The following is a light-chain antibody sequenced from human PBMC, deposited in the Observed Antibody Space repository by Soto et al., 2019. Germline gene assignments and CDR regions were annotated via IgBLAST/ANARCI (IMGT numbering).Light chain of an antibody. V-gene: IGKV3-20*01. CDR1: QSVNNNF. CDR3: QQYGTAPLT. J-gene: IGKJ4*01. CDR2: DAS. Sequence: EIVLTQSPGTLSLSPGERATLSCRASQSVNNNFLAWYQQKPGQAPRPLIYDASSRATGIPDRFSGRGSGTDFTLTISRLEPEEFAVYSCQQYGTAPLTFGGGTKVEIK.